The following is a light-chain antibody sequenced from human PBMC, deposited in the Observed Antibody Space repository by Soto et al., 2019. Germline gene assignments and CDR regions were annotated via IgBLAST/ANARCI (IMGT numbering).Light chain of an antibody. CDR1: QGISDY. CDR2: TAS. V-gene: IGKV1-9*01. J-gene: IGKJ5*01. Sequence: DIQLTQSPSFLSASVGDRVTITCRASQGISDYLAWYQQRPGKAPNLLIHTASTLQSGVPSRFSGSGSGTKFTLTISSLQPADFATYYCQQRHSYPVTFGQGTRLEIK. CDR3: QQRHSYPVT.